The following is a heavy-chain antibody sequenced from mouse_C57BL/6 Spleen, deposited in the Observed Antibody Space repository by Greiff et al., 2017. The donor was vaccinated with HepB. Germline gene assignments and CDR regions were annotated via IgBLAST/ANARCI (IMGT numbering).Heavy chain of an antibody. D-gene: IGHD1-1*01. CDR3: ASPVVAGNYFDY. CDR2: INPSTGGT. Sequence: EVQLQQSGPELVKPGASVKISCKASGYSFTGYYMNWVKQSPDKSLEWIGEINPSTGGTTYNQKFKAKATLTGDKSYRTAYMQLKSLTSEDSAVYYCASPVVAGNYFDYWGQGTTLTVSS. CDR1: GYSFTGYY. V-gene: IGHV1-42*01. J-gene: IGHJ2*01.